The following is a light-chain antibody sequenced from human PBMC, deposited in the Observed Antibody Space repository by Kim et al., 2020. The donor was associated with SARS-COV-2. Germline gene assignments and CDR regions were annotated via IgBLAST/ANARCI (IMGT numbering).Light chain of an antibody. J-gene: IGKJ1*01. Sequence: SVSPGERATLSCRASQSVSSNLVWYQQKPGQAPRLLIYDASPRATGIPARFSGSGSGTEFTLTISSLQSEDFAVYYCQQYNNFRTFGQGTKVDIK. CDR1: QSVSSN. CDR2: DAS. CDR3: QQYNNFRT. V-gene: IGKV3-15*01.